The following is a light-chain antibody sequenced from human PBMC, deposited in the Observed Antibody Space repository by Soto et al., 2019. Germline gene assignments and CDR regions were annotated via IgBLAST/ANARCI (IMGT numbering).Light chain of an antibody. CDR2: EVS. CDR3: SSHAGGDTRV. CDR1: SSDVGGYNS. J-gene: IGLJ3*02. V-gene: IGLV2-8*01. Sequence: QSALTQPPSASGSPGQSVTISCTGTSSDVGGYNSVSWYQQHPGRAPKLMIYEVSKRPSGVPDRFSGSKSGNTASLTVSGLQADDEADYYCSSHAGGDTRVFGGGTKLTVL.